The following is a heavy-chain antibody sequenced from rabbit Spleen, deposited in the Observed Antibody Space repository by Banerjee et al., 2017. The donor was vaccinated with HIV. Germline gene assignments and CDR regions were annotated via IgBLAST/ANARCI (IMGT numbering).Heavy chain of an antibody. CDR2: IITDSGNT. D-gene: IGHD6-1*01. CDR1: GVSFSSIYY. J-gene: IGHJ4*01. CDR3: ARVGGVGVYGYANL. Sequence: QEQLEESGGDLVKPGASLTLTCTASGVSFSSIYYMCWVRQAPGKGLEWIGCIITDSGNTWYASWAKGRFTISKTSSTTVTLQMTSLTAADTATYFCARVGGVGVYGYANLWGQGTLVTVS. V-gene: IGHV1S45*01.